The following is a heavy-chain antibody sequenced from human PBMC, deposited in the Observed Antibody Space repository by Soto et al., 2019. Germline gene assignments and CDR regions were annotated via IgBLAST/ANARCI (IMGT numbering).Heavy chain of an antibody. CDR2: IFYSGST. Sequence: QVQLQESGPGLVKPSETLSLTCTVSGGSISSSSYYWGWIRQPPGKGLEWIGSIFYSGSTYYNPSLQSRVTISVDTSTNQFCLKLRSVTAADTAVYYCARIVRGIVITYYYMDVWGKGTTVTVSS. CDR1: GGSISSSSYY. V-gene: IGHV4-39*01. D-gene: IGHD2-21*01. J-gene: IGHJ6*03. CDR3: ARIVRGIVITYYYMDV.